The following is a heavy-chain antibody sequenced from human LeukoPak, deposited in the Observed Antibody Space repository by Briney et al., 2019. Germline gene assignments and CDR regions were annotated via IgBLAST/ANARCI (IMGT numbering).Heavy chain of an antibody. CDR3: AADPNFWSGYYEETQFDP. CDR2: LYHSGST. V-gene: IGHV4-30-2*01. CDR1: GGSISSGGYS. Sequence: SQTLSLTCAVSGGSISSGGYSWSWIRQPPGKGLEWIGYLYHSGSTYYNPSLKSRVTISVDRSKSQFSLKLSSVTAADTAVYYCAADPNFWSGYYEETQFDPWGQGTLVTVSS. J-gene: IGHJ5*02. D-gene: IGHD3-3*01.